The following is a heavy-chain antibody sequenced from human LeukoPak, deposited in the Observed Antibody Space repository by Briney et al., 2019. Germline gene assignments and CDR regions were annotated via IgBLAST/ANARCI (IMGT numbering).Heavy chain of an antibody. D-gene: IGHD3-9*01. CDR3: ARGFHDILTGYRQTPHDAFDV. Sequence: GASVKVSCKASGYTLTSYGISWVRQAPGQGLEWMGWISAYNGNTNYAQKLQGRVTMTTDTSTSTAYMELRSLRSDDTAVYYCARGFHDILTGYRQTPHDAFDVWGQGTMVTVSS. J-gene: IGHJ3*01. CDR1: GYTLTSYG. CDR2: ISAYNGNT. V-gene: IGHV1-18*01.